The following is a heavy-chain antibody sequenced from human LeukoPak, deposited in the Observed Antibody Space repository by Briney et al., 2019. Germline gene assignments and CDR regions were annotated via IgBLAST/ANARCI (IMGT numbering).Heavy chain of an antibody. CDR1: GFTVSSNY. V-gene: IGHV3-53*01. CDR3: AKEARGVIDY. J-gene: IGHJ4*02. Sequence: GGSLRLSCAVSGFTVSSNYLSWVRQAPGKGLEWVSIIYTGGGTYYADSVKGRFTISRDNSKNTLYLQMNSLRAEDTAVYYCAKEARGVIDYWGQGTLVTVSS. D-gene: IGHD3-10*01. CDR2: IYTGGGT.